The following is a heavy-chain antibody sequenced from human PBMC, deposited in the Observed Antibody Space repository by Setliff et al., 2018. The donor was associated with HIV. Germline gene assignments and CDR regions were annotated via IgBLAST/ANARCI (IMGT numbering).Heavy chain of an antibody. CDR3: ARQGLTMNPGVPAPILYFFDY. J-gene: IGHJ4*02. CDR1: GGSIISSSYY. V-gene: IGHV4-39*01. Sequence: SETLSLTCTVSGGSIISSSYYWGWIRLPPGKGLEWIGSMYYRGTTYNNPSLKSRVTFSADTSKNQVSLNLNSVTATDTAVYFCARQGLTMNPGVPAPILYFFDYWGQGILVTVSS. CDR2: MYYRGTT. D-gene: IGHD3-10*01.